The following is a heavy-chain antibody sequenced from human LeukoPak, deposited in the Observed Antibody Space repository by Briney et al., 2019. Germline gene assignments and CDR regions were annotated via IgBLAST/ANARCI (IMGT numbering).Heavy chain of an antibody. CDR2: IYYSGST. V-gene: IGHV4-39*07. CDR1: GFTFSSYW. J-gene: IGHJ5*02. D-gene: IGHD3-16*02. Sequence: GSLRLSCAASGFTFSSYWMSWVRQAPGKGLEWIGSIYYSGSTYYNPSLKSRVTISVDTSKNQLSLKLGSVTAADTAVYYCARDTFGGVIRWFGPWGQGTLVTVSS. CDR3: ARDTFGGVIRWFGP.